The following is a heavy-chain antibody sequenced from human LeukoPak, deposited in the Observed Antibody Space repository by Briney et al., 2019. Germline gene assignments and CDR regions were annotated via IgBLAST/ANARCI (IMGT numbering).Heavy chain of an antibody. J-gene: IGHJ4*02. Sequence: GGSLRLSCAASGFTFSSFGMTWVRQAQAPGKGLEWVSGISGSDGSTYYADSVKGRFTISRDNSKNTLYLQMNGLRAEDTAVYYCAKDLMRGRYCGGDCYYSLDYWGQGTLVTVSS. CDR3: AKDLMRGRYCGGDCYYSLDY. V-gene: IGHV3-23*01. CDR2: ISGSDGST. CDR1: GFTFSSFG. D-gene: IGHD2-21*02.